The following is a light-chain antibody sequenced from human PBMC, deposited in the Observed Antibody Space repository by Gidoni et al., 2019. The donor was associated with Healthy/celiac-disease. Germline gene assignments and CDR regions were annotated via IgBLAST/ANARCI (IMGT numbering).Light chain of an antibody. Sequence: QSVLTQPPSVSGAPGQRVNISCTGSSSNTGSGYDVHWYQQHPGTAPKLLIYGNSNRPSGVPDRFSGSKSGTSASLAITGLQAEDEAEYYCQSYDSSLSGSVFGGGTKLTVL. CDR2: GNS. CDR1: SSNTGSGYD. CDR3: QSYDSSLSGSV. V-gene: IGLV1-40*01. J-gene: IGLJ2*01.